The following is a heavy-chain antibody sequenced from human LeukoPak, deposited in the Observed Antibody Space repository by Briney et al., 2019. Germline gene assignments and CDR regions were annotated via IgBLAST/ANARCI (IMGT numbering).Heavy chain of an antibody. V-gene: IGHV3-23*01. CDR2: ISGSGSST. CDR1: GFTFSSYA. D-gene: IGHD6-13*01. J-gene: IGHJ4*02. Sequence: SGGSLRLSCAASGFTFSSYAMSWVRQAPGKGLEWVSAISGSGSSTYYADSVKGRFTISRDNSKNTLYLQMNSLRAEDTAVYYCAKAHERYSSSWYVETFDYWGQGTLVTVSS. CDR3: AKAHERYSSSWYVETFDY.